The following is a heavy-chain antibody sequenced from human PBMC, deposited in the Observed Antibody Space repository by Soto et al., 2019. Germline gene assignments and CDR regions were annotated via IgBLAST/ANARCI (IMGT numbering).Heavy chain of an antibody. V-gene: IGHV3-33*01. Sequence: QVQLVESGGGVVQPGRSLRLSCAASGFTFSSYGMHWVRQAPGKGLEWVAIIWSDGTDKYYSDSVKGRFTISRDNSKNTLDQQINSRRAEDTAFYYCARNQGYYGSGRSSFAYWGQGTLVIVSS. CDR1: GFTFSSYG. J-gene: IGHJ4*02. CDR3: ARNQGYYGSGRSSFAY. CDR2: IWSDGTDK. D-gene: IGHD3-10*01.